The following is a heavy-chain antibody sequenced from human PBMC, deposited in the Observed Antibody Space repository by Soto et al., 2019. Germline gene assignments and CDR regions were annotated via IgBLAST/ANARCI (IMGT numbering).Heavy chain of an antibody. V-gene: IGHV3-7*01. J-gene: IGHJ6*02. D-gene: IGHD3-10*01. CDR2: IKQDGSEK. CDR3: ARAELLWFGELSYYYGMDV. CDR1: GFTFSSYW. Sequence: GGSLRLSCAASGFTFSSYWMSWVRQAPGKGLEWVANIKQDGSEKYYAVSVKSRITINPDTSKNQFSLQLNSVTPEDTAVYYCARAELLWFGELSYYYGMDVWGQGTTVTVSS.